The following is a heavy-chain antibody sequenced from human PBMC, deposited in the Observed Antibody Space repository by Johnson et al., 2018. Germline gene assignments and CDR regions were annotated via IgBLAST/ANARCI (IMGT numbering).Heavy chain of an antibody. V-gene: IGHV4-59*01. D-gene: IGHD3-22*01. J-gene: IGHJ3*02. CDR1: GGSISSYY. CDR2: IYYSGST. CDR3: ARKNQIVSAFDI. Sequence: QVQLQESGPGLVKPSETLSLTCTVSGGSISSYYWSWIRQPPGKGLEWIGYIYYSGSTNYNPSLKSRVTISVDTSKNQFSLKRSSVTAADTAVYYCARKNQIVSAFDIWGQGTMVTVSS.